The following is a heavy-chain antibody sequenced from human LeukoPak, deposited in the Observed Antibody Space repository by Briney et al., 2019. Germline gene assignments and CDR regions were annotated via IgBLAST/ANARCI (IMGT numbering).Heavy chain of an antibody. CDR3: ARDPSSGWYLKGWFDP. J-gene: IGHJ5*02. D-gene: IGHD6-19*01. CDR2: ISSSSNYI. CDR1: GFTFSSYS. V-gene: IGHV3-21*01. Sequence: GGSLRLSCAASGFTFSSYSMNWVRQAPGKGLEWVSSISSSSNYIYYADSVKGRFTISRDNAKSSLYLQMNSLRAEDTAVYYCARDPSSGWYLKGWFDPWGQGTLVTVSS.